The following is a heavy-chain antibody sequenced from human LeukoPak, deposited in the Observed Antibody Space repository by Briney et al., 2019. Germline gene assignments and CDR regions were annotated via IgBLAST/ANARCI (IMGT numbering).Heavy chain of an antibody. CDR2: ISYDGSNK. CDR3: AKEGYYYDSSGYNYYYGMDV. V-gene: IGHV3-30*18. Sequence: GRSLRLSWAASGFTFSSYGMRWVRQAPGKGLEWVAVISYDGSNKYYADSVKGRFTISRDNSKNTLYLQMNSLRAEDTAVYYCAKEGYYYDSSGYNYYYGMDVWGQGTTVTVSS. CDR1: GFTFSSYG. J-gene: IGHJ6*02. D-gene: IGHD3-22*01.